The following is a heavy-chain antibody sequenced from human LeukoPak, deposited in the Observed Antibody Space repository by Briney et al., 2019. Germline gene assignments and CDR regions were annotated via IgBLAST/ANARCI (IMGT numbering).Heavy chain of an antibody. V-gene: IGHV3-30*02. J-gene: IGHJ6*03. Sequence: PGGSLRLSCAASAFTFSSYGMHWVRQAPGKGLEGVAYIQYDRTNEQYAHSVKGRFRISRDNSNNILYLQMNSLRTEDTAAYYCAKDRCSDGIGCYYYYMEVWGKGTMVTISS. CDR3: AKDRCSDGIGCYYYYMEV. CDR1: AFTFSSYG. D-gene: IGHD2-15*01. CDR2: IQYDRTNE.